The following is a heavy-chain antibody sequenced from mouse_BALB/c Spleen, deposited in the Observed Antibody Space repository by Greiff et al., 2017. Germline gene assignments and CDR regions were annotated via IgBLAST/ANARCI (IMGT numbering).Heavy chain of an antibody. CDR2: ISSGSSTI. V-gene: IGHV5-17*02. CDR1: GFTFSSFG. D-gene: IGHD2-1*01. Sequence: EVMLVESGGGLVQPGGSRKLSCAASGFTFSSFGMHWVRQAPEKGLEWVAYISSGSSTIYYADTVKGRFTISRDNPKNTLFLQMTSLRSEDTAMYYCFYYGNYGAYWGQGTLVTVPA. CDR3: FYYGNYGAY. J-gene: IGHJ3*01.